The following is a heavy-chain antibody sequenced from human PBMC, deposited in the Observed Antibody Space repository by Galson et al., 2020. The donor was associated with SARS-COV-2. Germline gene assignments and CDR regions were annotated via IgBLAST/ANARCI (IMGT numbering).Heavy chain of an antibody. J-gene: IGHJ5*02. CDR3: ARDPNRFLEWLSPCDNWFAP. V-gene: IGHV1-18*04. D-gene: IGHD3-3*01. CDR2: ISAYNGNT. CDR1: GYTFTSYG. Sequence: ASVKVSCKASGYTFTSYGISWVRQAPGQGLEWMGWISAYNGNTNYAQKLQGRVTMTTDTSTSTAYMELRSLRSDDTAVYYCARDPNRFLEWLSPCDNWFAPWGQGTLVTVSS.